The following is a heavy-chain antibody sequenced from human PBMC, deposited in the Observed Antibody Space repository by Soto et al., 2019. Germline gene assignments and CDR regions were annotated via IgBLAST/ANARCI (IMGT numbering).Heavy chain of an antibody. V-gene: IGHV3-33*01. D-gene: IGHD3-22*01. CDR3: ARNYYDSSGHFYFDY. Sequence: QVQLVESGGGVVQPGRSLRLSCAASGFTFSSYGMHWVRQAPGKGLEWVAVIWYDGSNKYYADSVKGRFTISRDNSKNTLYLQMNSLRAEDTAVYYCARNYYDSSGHFYFDYRGQGTLVTVSS. J-gene: IGHJ4*02. CDR1: GFTFSSYG. CDR2: IWYDGSNK.